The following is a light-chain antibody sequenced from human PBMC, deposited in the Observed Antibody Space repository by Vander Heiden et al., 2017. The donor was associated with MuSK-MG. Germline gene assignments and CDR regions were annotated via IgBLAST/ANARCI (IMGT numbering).Light chain of an antibody. J-gene: IGLJ2*01. CDR3: TSHTGNSLL. Sequence: QSALTQPASVSGSPGQSLTISCTGTSTDVGAYNLVSWYQQHAGEAPKLIIDEVSYRPSGITNRFSGSKSANTASLTISGLRAEDEADYYCTSHTGNSLLFGGGTSLTVL. V-gene: IGLV2-14*01. CDR1: STDVGAYNL. CDR2: EVS.